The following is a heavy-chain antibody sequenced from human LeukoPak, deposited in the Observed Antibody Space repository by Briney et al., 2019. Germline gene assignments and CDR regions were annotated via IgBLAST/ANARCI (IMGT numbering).Heavy chain of an antibody. CDR1: GYTFTGYY. Sequence: ASVKVSCKASGYTFTGYYIHWLRQAPGQRPEWMGWINPHNGDTNYRQTFQGRVTMTSDTSISTAYMELNRLTSDDTAVYYCASVATGTLFDYWGQGTLVTVSS. J-gene: IGHJ4*02. V-gene: IGHV1-2*02. CDR2: INPHNGDT. CDR3: ASVATGTLFDY. D-gene: IGHD1-1*01.